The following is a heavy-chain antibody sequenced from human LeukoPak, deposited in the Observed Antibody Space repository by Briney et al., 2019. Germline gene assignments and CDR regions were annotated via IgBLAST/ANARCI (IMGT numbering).Heavy chain of an antibody. D-gene: IGHD3-10*02. J-gene: IGHJ3*02. V-gene: IGHV4-34*01. CDR3: ARGDVDPYVFDI. CDR1: GGSFSRYS. CDR2: INHSGST. Sequence: SETLSLTCAVYGGSFSRYSWNWIRQPPGKGLEWIGEINHSGSTNYNPSLKSRVTISVDTSKNQFSLEVNSVIASDTAVYYCARGDVDPYVFDIWGQGTMVTVSS.